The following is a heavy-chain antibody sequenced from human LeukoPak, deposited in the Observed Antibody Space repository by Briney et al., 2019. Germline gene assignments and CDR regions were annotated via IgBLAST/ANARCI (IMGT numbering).Heavy chain of an antibody. CDR1: GFTFSSYA. J-gene: IGHJ4*02. V-gene: IGHV3-30-3*01. CDR3: ARALSIGIAAAGMVDY. D-gene: IGHD6-13*01. CDR2: ISYDGSNK. Sequence: GRSLRLSCAASGFTFSSYAMHWVRQAPGKGLEWVAVISYDGSNKYYADSVKGRFTISRDNSKNTLYLQMNSLRAEDTAVYYCARALSIGIAAAGMVDYWGQGTLVTVSS.